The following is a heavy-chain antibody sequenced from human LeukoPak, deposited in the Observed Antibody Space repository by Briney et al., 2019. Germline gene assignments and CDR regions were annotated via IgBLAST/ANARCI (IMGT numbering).Heavy chain of an antibody. V-gene: IGHV3-30*03. J-gene: IGHJ4*02. CDR3: ATASRGYSYGWGDYFDY. D-gene: IGHD5-18*01. CDR1: GFTFSSYG. CDR2: ISYDGSNK. Sequence: GGSLRLSCAASGFTFSSYGMHWVCQAPGKGLEWVAVISYDGSNKYYADSVKGRFTISRDNSKNTLYLQMNSLRAEDTAVYYCATASRGYSYGWGDYFDYWGQGTLVTVSS.